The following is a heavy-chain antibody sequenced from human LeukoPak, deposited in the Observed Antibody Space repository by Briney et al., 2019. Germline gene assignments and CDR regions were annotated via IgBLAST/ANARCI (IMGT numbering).Heavy chain of an antibody. CDR3: ARAILTASGSVWYFDL. CDR1: GGSISSGRYW. D-gene: IGHD3-3*01. Sequence: SQTLSLTCTVSGGSISSGRYWRSWIRQHPGKGLEWIGYVYNSGSTYYSPSLRSRLSMSVDTSKNQFSLNLRSVTAADTAVYFCARAILTASGSVWYFDLWGRGTLVTVSS. CDR2: VYNSGST. J-gene: IGHJ2*01. V-gene: IGHV4-31*03.